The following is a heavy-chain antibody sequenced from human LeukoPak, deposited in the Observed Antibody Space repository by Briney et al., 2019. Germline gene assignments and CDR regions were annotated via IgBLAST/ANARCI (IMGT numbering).Heavy chain of an antibody. CDR2: IYYSGST. V-gene: IGHV4-59*01. CDR3: ARWGVLSGLDY. J-gene: IGHJ4*02. CDR1: GGSISSYY. D-gene: IGHD3-16*01. Sequence: SETLSLTCTVSGGSISSYYWSWIRQPPGKGLEWIGYIYYSGSTNYNPSLKSRVTISVDTSKNQFSLKLSSVTAADTAVYYCARWGVLSGLDYWGQGTLVTVSS.